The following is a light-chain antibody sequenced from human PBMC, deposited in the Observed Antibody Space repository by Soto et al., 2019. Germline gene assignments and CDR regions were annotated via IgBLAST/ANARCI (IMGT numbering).Light chain of an antibody. CDR2: GAS. Sequence: EIVLTQSPGTLSLSPGERATLSCRASQSVSNSYLAWYQQKPGQAPRLLIYGASSRATGIPDRFSGSGSGTDFTLTIRRLAAEYFAVYYRQHYGGSSRTFGQGTKVEIK. V-gene: IGKV3-20*01. CDR1: QSVSNSY. CDR3: QHYGGSSRT. J-gene: IGKJ1*01.